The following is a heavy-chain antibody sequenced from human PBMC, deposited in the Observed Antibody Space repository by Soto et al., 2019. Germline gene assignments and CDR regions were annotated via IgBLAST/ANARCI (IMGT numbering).Heavy chain of an antibody. CDR3: ARRGSVVTRGLHY. CDR2: INTDGSST. J-gene: IGHJ4*02. Sequence: EVQLVESGGGLVQPGGSLRLSCAASGFTFSSYWMHWVRQAPGKGLVWISRINTDGSSTSYVDSVQGRFTISRDNGKNTLFLQMNSLRGEDTAVYYCARRGSVVTRGLHYWGQGTLVTVSS. V-gene: IGHV3-74*01. CDR1: GFTFSSYW. D-gene: IGHD3-22*01.